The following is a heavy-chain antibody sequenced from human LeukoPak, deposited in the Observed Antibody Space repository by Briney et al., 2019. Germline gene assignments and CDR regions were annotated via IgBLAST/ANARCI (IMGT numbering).Heavy chain of an antibody. J-gene: IGHJ4*02. CDR1: GFTFRSYA. CDR3: ASNWNLDS. CDR2: ISASGDTT. D-gene: IGHD1-20*01. V-gene: IGHV3-23*01. Sequence: PGGSLRLSCAASGFTFRSYAMRWVRQAPGKGLEWVSSISASGDTTYYVDSVKGRFTITRDNSRSTLSLQMNSRRAEDTAVYYWASNWNLDSWGQGTLVTVSS.